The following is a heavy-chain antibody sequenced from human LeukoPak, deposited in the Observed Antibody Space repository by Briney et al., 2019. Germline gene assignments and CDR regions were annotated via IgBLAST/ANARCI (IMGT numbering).Heavy chain of an antibody. Sequence: PGGSLRLSCAASGFTFSSYGMHWVRQAPGKGLEWVAVIWYDGNNKYYADSVKGRFTISRDNSKNTLYLQMNSLRAEDTAVYYCARSTSSEYDIYHFDYWGRGTLVTVSS. CDR2: IWYDGNNK. CDR3: ARSTSSEYDIYHFDY. J-gene: IGHJ4*02. V-gene: IGHV3-33*01. D-gene: IGHD3-9*01. CDR1: GFTFSSYG.